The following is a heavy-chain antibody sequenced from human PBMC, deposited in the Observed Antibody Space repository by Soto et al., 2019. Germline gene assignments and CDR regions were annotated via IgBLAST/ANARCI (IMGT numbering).Heavy chain of an antibody. CDR1: GHTLSELS. V-gene: IGHV1-24*01. Sequence: QVQLVQSGAEVKKPGASVKVSCKVSGHTLSELSIYWVRQAPGKGLEWMGAISPHNFNTNFAQKFQGRVTLTTDTSTNTAYMELRSLTSDDTAVYYCARDEGGYDILTGYYKAHHFDYWGQGVLVTVSS. D-gene: IGHD3-9*01. CDR3: ARDEGGYDILTGYYKAHHFDY. J-gene: IGHJ4*02. CDR2: ISPHNFNT.